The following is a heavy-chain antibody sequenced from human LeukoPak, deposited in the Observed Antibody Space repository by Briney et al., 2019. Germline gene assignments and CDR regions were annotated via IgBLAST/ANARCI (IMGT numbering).Heavy chain of an antibody. V-gene: IGHV3-7*03. J-gene: IGHJ4*02. CDR3: VRAMDY. CDR2: IKEDGSEK. Sequence: GALRLSCAASGFTFSSYWMTWVRQAPGKGLEWVANIKEDGSEKYYVDSVKGRFTISRDNARNSLYLQMNSLRAEDTAVYYCVRAMDYWGQGTLVTVSS. CDR1: GFTFSSYW.